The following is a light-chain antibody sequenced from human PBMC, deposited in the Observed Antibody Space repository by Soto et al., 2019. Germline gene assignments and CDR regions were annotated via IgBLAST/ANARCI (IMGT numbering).Light chain of an antibody. J-gene: IGKJ4*01. CDR1: QRVSRD. V-gene: IGKV3D-15*01. Sequence: EIVMTQSRAALSVPPVERVTLSCRASQRVSRDLARYQQKPGQAPRLLIYDTSTRATGVPARFSGSGSGTEFTLTISDLQSEDFAVYYCQQYNQWPPLTFGGGTKVDIK. CDR2: DTS. CDR3: QQYNQWPPLT.